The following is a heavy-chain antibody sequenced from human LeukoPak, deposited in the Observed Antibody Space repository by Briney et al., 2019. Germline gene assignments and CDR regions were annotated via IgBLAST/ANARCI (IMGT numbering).Heavy chain of an antibody. D-gene: IGHD3-10*01. CDR1: GGSFSGYY. J-gene: IGHJ4*02. Sequence: SETLSLTCAVYGGSFSGYYWSWIRQPPGKGLEWIGEINHSGSTNYNPSLKSRVTISVDTSKNQFSLKLSSVTAADTAVYYCARWALYYYGSGTLRGFDYWGQGTLATVSS. CDR3: ARWALYYYGSGTLRGFDY. V-gene: IGHV4-34*01. CDR2: INHSGST.